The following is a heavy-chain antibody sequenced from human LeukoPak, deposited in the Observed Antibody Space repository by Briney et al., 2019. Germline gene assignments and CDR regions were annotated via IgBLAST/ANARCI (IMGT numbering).Heavy chain of an antibody. D-gene: IGHD4-17*01. CDR1: GFTFSSYG. Sequence: GGSLRLSCAASGFTFSSYGMHWVRQAPGKGLEWVAVISYDGSNKYYADSVEGRFTISRDNSKNTPYLQMNSLRAEDTAVYYCAKDLALNHGDSDYWGQGTLVTVSS. V-gene: IGHV3-30*18. J-gene: IGHJ4*02. CDR2: ISYDGSNK. CDR3: AKDLALNHGDSDY.